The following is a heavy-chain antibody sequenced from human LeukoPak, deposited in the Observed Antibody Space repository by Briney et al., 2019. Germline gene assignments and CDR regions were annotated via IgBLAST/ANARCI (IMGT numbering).Heavy chain of an antibody. CDR2: IYYSGST. J-gene: IGHJ4*02. Sequence: PSETLSLTCTVSGGSISSSSYYWGWIRLPPGKGLEWIGSIYYSGSTYYNPSLKSRVTIYVDTSKNQFSLKLSSVTAADTAVYYCARTDYDFWSGSPYYFDYWGQGTLVTVSS. CDR1: GGSISSSSYY. D-gene: IGHD3-3*01. CDR3: ARTDYDFWSGSPYYFDY. V-gene: IGHV4-39*01.